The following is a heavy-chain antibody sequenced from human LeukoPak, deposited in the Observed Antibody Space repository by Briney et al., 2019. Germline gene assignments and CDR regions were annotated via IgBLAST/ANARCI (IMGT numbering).Heavy chain of an antibody. D-gene: IGHD6-13*01. CDR1: GFTFSTYN. J-gene: IGHJ5*02. CDR3: AKGAAAGLVDWFDP. CDR2: ITGRGDET. V-gene: IGHV3-23*01. Sequence: PGGSLRLSCAASGFTFSTYNMTWVRQAPGKGLEWVSSITGRGDETFYADSVKGRFSLSRDNSKNMLYLQMYSLGAEDTAIYYCAKGAAAGLVDWFDPWGQGTLVTVSS.